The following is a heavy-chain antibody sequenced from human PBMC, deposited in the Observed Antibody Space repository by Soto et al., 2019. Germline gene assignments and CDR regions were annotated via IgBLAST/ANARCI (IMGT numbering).Heavy chain of an antibody. J-gene: IGHJ4*02. D-gene: IGHD2-15*01. CDR1: GFTFSSYW. CDR3: ARVVVVVAAQYSYYSDS. Sequence: SLRLSCAASGFTFSSYWMSWVRQAPGKGLEWVSNIKQDGSEKYYVDSVKGRFTISRDNAKNSLYMQLNSLRAEDPAVYYCARVVVVVAAQYSYYSDSWGEGTLVNVSS. CDR2: IKQDGSEK. V-gene: IGHV3-7*01.